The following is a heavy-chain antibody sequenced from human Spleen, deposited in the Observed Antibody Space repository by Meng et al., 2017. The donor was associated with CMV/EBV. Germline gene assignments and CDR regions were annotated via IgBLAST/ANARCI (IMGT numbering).Heavy chain of an antibody. J-gene: IGHJ6*02. V-gene: IGHV4-34*01. CDR2: INHSGST. D-gene: IGHD3-3*01. CDR1: GGSFSGYY. CDR3: ARGERFSPVYGLDV. Sequence: GSLRLSCAVYGGSFSGYYWSWIRQPPGKGLEWIGEINHSGSTNYNPSLKSRVTISVDTSKNQVSLRLSSVTAADTAVYFCARGERFSPVYGLDVWGQGLLVTVSS.